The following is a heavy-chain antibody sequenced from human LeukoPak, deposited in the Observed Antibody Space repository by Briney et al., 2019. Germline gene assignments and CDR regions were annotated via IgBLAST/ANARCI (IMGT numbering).Heavy chain of an antibody. Sequence: ASVKVSCKASGYTFTSYGISWVRQAPGQGLEWMGWINPNSGGTNYAQNFQGRVTMTRDTSISTAYMELNRLRSDDTAVYYCARDMNIGFDYWGQGTLVTVSS. D-gene: IGHD2/OR15-2a*01. J-gene: IGHJ4*02. CDR2: INPNSGGT. CDR3: ARDMNIGFDY. CDR1: GYTFTSYG. V-gene: IGHV1-2*02.